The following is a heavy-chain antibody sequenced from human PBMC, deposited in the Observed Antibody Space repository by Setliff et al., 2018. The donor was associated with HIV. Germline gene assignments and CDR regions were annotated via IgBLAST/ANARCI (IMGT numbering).Heavy chain of an antibody. CDR3: ARVVDRDYDFWSAHEY. CDR1: GYTFTAHH. J-gene: IGHJ4*02. Sequence: ASVRVSCKTSGYTFTAHHIHWVRQAPGQGPEWMGWIIPKSGETSYAEKFRGRVTMTRDTSLSTAYMELSWLTSDDTAVYYCARVVDRDYDFWSAHEYWGQGTMVTVSS. D-gene: IGHD3-3*01. CDR2: IIPKSGET. V-gene: IGHV1-2*02.